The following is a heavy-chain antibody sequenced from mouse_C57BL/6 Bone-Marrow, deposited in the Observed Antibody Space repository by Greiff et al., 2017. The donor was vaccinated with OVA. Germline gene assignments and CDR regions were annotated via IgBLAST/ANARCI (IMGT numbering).Heavy chain of an antibody. D-gene: IGHD1-1*01. V-gene: IGHV1-19*01. Sequence: VQLQQSGPVLVKPGASVKMSCKASGYTFTDYYMNWVKQSHGKSLEWIGVINPYNGGTSYNQKFKGKATLTVDKSSSTADMELNSLTSEDSAVYYCARDYYGSSLYAMDYWGQGTSVTVSS. J-gene: IGHJ4*01. CDR1: GYTFTDYY. CDR3: ARDYYGSSLYAMDY. CDR2: INPYNGGT.